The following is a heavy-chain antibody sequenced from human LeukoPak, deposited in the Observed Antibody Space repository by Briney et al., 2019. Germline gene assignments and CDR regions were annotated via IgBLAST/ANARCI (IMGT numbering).Heavy chain of an antibody. D-gene: IGHD2-2*01. CDR3: ARETAPAGWFDP. CDR1: GGSISNYY. Sequence: SETLSLTCTVSGGSISNYYWSWIRQPPGKGLEWIGYIYYSGSTNYNPSLKSRVTISVDTSKNQFSLKLSSVTAADTAVYYCARETAPAGWFDPWGQGTLVTVSS. V-gene: IGHV4-59*01. CDR2: IYYSGST. J-gene: IGHJ5*02.